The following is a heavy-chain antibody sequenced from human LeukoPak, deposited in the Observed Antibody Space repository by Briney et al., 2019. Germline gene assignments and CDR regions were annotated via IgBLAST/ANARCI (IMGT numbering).Heavy chain of an antibody. J-gene: IGHJ5*02. CDR3: ARRGYYGSGTFFYSSFHP. Sequence: SETLSLTCTVSGDSINNYYWRWVRQPQGRGLEWMGYIYYTGSTTYTPSPKSRVTIPVYPSKNHFSLKLSSVPPADTALYYCARRGYYGSGTFFYSSFHPWGQGTLVTLSS. D-gene: IGHD3-10*01. CDR1: GDSINNYY. CDR2: IYYTGST. V-gene: IGHV4-59*08.